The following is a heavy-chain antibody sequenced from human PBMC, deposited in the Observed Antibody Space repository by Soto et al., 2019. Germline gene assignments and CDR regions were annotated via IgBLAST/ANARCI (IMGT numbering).Heavy chain of an antibody. D-gene: IGHD3-22*01. CDR3: ARDSTYYYDSSGYYRYWYFDL. CDR1: GGTFSSYA. Sequence: QVQLVQSGAEVKKPGSSVKVSCKASGGTFSSYAISWVRQAPGQGLEWMGEIIPIFGTANYSQKFQGRVTITADESTSTAYMELSSLRSEDTAVYYCARDSTYYYDSSGYYRYWYFDLWGRGTLVTVSS. CDR2: IIPIFGTA. V-gene: IGHV1-69*01. J-gene: IGHJ2*01.